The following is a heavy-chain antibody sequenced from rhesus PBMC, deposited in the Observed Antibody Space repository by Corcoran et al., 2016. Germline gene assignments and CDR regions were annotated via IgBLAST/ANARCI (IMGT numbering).Heavy chain of an antibody. D-gene: IGHD3-3*01. Sequence: VQLVESGGDLAQPGGSLRLSFAASGFPFSSYWMHWGRQAPGKGLELVARISNGGDTTWYADSVKGRFTISRENAMNTLYLQMDSLRPEDTALYYCTTESANFYPYWFFDLWGPGTPISVSS. CDR3: TTESANFYPYWFFDL. J-gene: IGHJ2*01. CDR1: GFPFSSYW. V-gene: IGHV3-59*01. CDR2: ISNGGDTT.